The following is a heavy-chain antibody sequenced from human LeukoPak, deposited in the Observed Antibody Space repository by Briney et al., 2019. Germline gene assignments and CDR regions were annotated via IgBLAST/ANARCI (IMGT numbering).Heavy chain of an antibody. J-gene: IGHJ4*02. CDR3: AKPPPDSSSWLFDY. CDR1: GFTFSTYA. Sequence: GGSPRLSCAASGFTFSTYAMSWVRQAPGKGLEWVSTVSGNGGSTYYADSVKGRFTISRDNSKNTLYLHMNSLRAEDTAVYYCAKPPPDSSSWLFDYWGQGTLVTVSS. CDR2: VSGNGGST. D-gene: IGHD6-13*01. V-gene: IGHV3-23*01.